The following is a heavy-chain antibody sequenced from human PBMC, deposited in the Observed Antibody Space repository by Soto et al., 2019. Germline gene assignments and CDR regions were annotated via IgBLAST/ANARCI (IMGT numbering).Heavy chain of an antibody. CDR2: IYYSGRT. Sequence: SETLSLTCIVSGESISSSSYYWGWIRQPPGKGLEWIGSIYYSGRTYYNPSFKSRVTISIDTSKNQFSLKLSSVTATDTAVYYCSRQRTTVVTQAYFDHWGQGALVT. CDR1: GESISSSSYY. D-gene: IGHD2-21*02. CDR3: SRQRTTVVTQAYFDH. J-gene: IGHJ4*02. V-gene: IGHV4-39*01.